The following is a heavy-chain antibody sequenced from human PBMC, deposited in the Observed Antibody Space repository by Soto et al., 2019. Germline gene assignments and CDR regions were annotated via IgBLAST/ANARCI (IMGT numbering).Heavy chain of an antibody. Sequence: QVQLVESGGGVVQPGRSLRLSCAASGFTFSSYGMPWVRQAPGKGLECVAVISYDGSNKYYADSVKGRFTISRDNSKNTLYLQMNSLRAEDTAVYYCAKENYDYVWGSYRYTEVRYFDYWGQGTLVTVSS. V-gene: IGHV3-30*18. CDR3: AKENYDYVWGSYRYTEVRYFDY. J-gene: IGHJ4*02. D-gene: IGHD3-16*02. CDR2: ISYDGSNK. CDR1: GFTFSSYG.